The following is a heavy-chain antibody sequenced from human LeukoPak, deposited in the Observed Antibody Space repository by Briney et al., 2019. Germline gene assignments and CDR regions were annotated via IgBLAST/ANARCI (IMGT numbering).Heavy chain of an antibody. CDR3: ARDGDSSSSGFDY. D-gene: IGHD6-6*01. CDR2: INHSGST. V-gene: IGHV4-34*01. J-gene: IGHJ4*02. CDR1: GGSFSGYY. Sequence: SETLSLTCAVYGGSFSGYYWSWIRQPPGKGLEWIGEINHSGSTNYNPSLKSRVTISVVTSKNQFSLKLSSVTAADTAVYYCARDGDSSSSGFDYWGQGTLVTVSS.